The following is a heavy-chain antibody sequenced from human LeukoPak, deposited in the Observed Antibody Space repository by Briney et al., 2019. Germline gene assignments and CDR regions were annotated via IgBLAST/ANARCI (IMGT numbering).Heavy chain of an antibody. J-gene: IGHJ5*02. CDR2: IYYSGST. D-gene: IGHD3-3*01. V-gene: IGHV4-59*01. Sequence: SETLSLTCTVSGGSISSYYWSWIRQPPGMGLVWIGYIYYSGSTNYNPSLKSRVTISVDTSKNLFSLKLSSVTAADTAVYYCARAYYDFWSGYSHNWFDPWGQGTLVSVSS. CDR1: GGSISSYY. CDR3: ARAYYDFWSGYSHNWFDP.